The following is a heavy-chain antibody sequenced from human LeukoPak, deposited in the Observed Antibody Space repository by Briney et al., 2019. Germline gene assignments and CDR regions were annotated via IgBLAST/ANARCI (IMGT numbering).Heavy chain of an antibody. V-gene: IGHV4-31*03. CDR3: ARGGLVATPAGYFDY. J-gene: IGHJ4*02. Sequence: SETLSLTCTVSGGSISSGGYYWSWIRQRPGKGLEWVGHIYYSASTSYNPSLKSRLTILVDMSRNQFYLKLSSVTAADTAVYYCARGGLVATPAGYFDYWGQGTLVTVSS. CDR2: IYYSAST. CDR1: GGSISSGGYY. D-gene: IGHD5-12*01.